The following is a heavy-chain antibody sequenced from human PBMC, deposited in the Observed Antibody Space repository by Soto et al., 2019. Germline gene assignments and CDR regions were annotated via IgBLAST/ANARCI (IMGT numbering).Heavy chain of an antibody. V-gene: IGHV3-23*01. CDR2: ISGSGGTA. Sequence: EVQLLESGGGSVQPGGSLRLSCAASGFTFSSYAMHWVRRPPGKGLEWVSSISGSGGTAYYADSVKGRFSISRDSLVNTLYLQMNSLRAEDTAVYYCAKGRGQNWTFDYWGQGTLVTV. CDR3: AKGRGQNWTFDY. CDR1: GFTFSSYA. D-gene: IGHD1-1*01. J-gene: IGHJ4*02.